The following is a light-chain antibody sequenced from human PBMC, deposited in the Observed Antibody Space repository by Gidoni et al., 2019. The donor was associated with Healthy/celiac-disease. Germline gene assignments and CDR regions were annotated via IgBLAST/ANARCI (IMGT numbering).Light chain of an antibody. V-gene: IGKV3-15*01. Sequence: EIVMTQSPATLPLSPGERATLACRVSQSVSSSLAWYQQTPGQAPRLLIFGAYTRATGIPARFSGSGSGTEFALAISSLQSEDFAVYFCQQYNNWPLTFGGGTKVEIK. CDR3: QQYNNWPLT. CDR2: GAY. J-gene: IGKJ4*01. CDR1: QSVSSS.